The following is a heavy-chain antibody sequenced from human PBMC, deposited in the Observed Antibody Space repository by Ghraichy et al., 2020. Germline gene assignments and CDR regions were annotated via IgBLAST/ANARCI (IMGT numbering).Heavy chain of an antibody. CDR1: GFIFSNYW. J-gene: IGHJ4*02. CDR2: IKQDGSEN. CDR3: ARDAENGFWSSYPDY. Sequence: GGSLRLSCAASGFIFSNYWMTWVRQAPGKGLEWVGNIKQDGSENYYVDSVKGRFTISRDNAKNSLYLQMNSLRAEDTAVYYCARDAENGFWSSYPDYWGQGTLVTVSS. D-gene: IGHD3-3*01. V-gene: IGHV3-7*01.